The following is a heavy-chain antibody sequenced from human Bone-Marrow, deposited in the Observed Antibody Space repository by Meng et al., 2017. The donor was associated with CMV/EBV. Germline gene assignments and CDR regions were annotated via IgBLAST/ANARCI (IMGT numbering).Heavy chain of an antibody. V-gene: IGHV1-69*05. CDR2: IIPIFGTA. J-gene: IGHJ5*02. CDR1: GCTFSSYA. Sequence: CKASGCTFSSYAISGVRQAPGQGLEWMGGIIPIFGTANYAQKFQGRVTITTDESTSTAYMELSSLRSEDTAVYYCATMGATTNWFDPWGQGTLVTVSS. D-gene: IGHD1-26*01. CDR3: ATMGATTNWFDP.